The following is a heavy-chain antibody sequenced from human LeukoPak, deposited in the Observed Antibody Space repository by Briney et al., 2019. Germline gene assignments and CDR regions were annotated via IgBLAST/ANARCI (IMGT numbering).Heavy chain of an antibody. CDR2: IYSSRST. V-gene: IGHV4-59*01. D-gene: IGHD2-15*01. J-gene: IGHJ4*02. CDR3: ARYSCTSGTCYYFDY. CDR1: GGSISSYY. Sequence: SETLSLTCTVSGGSISSYYWSWIRQPPGKGLEWIGYIYSSRSTQYNPSLKSRVTISVDTSKNQFSLKLSSVTAADTAVYFCARYSCTSGTCYYFDYWGQGILVTVSS.